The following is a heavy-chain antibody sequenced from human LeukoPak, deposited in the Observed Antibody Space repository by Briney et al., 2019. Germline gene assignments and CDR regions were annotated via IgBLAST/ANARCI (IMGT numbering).Heavy chain of an antibody. Sequence: PSQTLSLTCTVSGDSISSGGYYWSWIRQHPGKGLEWIGYIYYSGRTYYNPSLKNRVTISPDTSKNQFSLKLSSVTAADTAVYYCAVGIAAADSYYFDYWGQGTLVTVSS. J-gene: IGHJ4*02. D-gene: IGHD6-13*01. CDR1: GDSISSGGYY. CDR3: AVGIAAADSYYFDY. V-gene: IGHV4-31*03. CDR2: IYYSGRT.